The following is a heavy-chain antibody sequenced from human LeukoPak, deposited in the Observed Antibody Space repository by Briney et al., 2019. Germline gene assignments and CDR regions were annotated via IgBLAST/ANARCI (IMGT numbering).Heavy chain of an antibody. D-gene: IGHD6-13*01. Sequence: SETLSLTCTVSGYSISSDYYWGWIRQPPGKGLEWIGSIYHSGSTFYNPSLMSRVTISVDTSKNQFSLKLSSVTAADTAVYYCARGLAAAGSYYMDVWGKGTTVTISS. J-gene: IGHJ6*03. CDR3: ARGLAAAGSYYMDV. CDR2: IYHSGST. CDR1: GYSISSDYY. V-gene: IGHV4-38-2*02.